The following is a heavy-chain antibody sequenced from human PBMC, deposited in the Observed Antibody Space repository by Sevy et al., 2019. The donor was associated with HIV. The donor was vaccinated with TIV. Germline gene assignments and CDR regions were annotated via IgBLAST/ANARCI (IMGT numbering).Heavy chain of an antibody. CDR1: GFTFRAYA. CDR3: SRWGSDYIRDY. Sequence: GGSLRLSCSTSGFTFRAYAISWVRQAPGKGLEWVGLIRNAPYGEATEYGASVEGRFFLSRDDSKSVAYLQMNSLYTEDTAVYYCSRWGSDYIRDYWDQGTLVTVSS. D-gene: IGHD4-17*01. V-gene: IGHV3-49*04. J-gene: IGHJ4*02. CDR2: IRNAPYGEAT.